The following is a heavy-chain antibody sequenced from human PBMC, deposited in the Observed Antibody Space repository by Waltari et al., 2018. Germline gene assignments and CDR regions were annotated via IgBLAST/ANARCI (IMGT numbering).Heavy chain of an antibody. V-gene: IGHV3-72*01. D-gene: IGHD3-16*01. CDR1: GFSFSAHS. J-gene: IGHJ4*02. CDR3: AKERGGLMYFDD. CDR2: RKPRATSHAT. Sequence: EAHLVESGGGLVQPGGSLRLSCALSGFSFSAHSVDRIPQATGKGLGWVARRKPRATSHATEHASSVRGRYTISRDHSLNSLYLQMSSLKSEDTAVYYCAKERGGLMYFDDWGQGTLVIVSS.